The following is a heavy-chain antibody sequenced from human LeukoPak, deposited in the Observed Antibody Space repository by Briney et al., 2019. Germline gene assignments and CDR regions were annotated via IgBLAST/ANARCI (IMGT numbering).Heavy chain of an antibody. J-gene: IGHJ5*02. V-gene: IGHV3-20*04. CDR1: GFTLDDYG. D-gene: IGHD3-22*01. CDR3: ARNYDSSGYYPYWFDP. Sequence: GGSLTLSCAASGFTLDDYGMSWVRQAPGKGLEWVSGINWNGGSTGYADSVKGRFTISRDNAKNSLYLQMNSLRAEDTALYYCARNYDSSGYYPYWFDPWGQGTLVTVSS. CDR2: INWNGGST.